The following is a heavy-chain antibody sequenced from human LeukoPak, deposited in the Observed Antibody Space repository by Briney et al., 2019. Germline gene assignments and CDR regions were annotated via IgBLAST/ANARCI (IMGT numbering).Heavy chain of an antibody. CDR3: ARDETY. V-gene: IGHV3-53*01. CDR2: IYSGGST. J-gene: IGHJ4*02. CDR1: GFTVSSNY. Sequence: PGGSLRPSCAASGFTVSSNYMSWVRQAPGKGLEWVSVIYSGGSTYYADSVKRRFTISRDNSKNTLYLQMNSLRAEDTAVYYCARDETYWGQGTLVTVSS.